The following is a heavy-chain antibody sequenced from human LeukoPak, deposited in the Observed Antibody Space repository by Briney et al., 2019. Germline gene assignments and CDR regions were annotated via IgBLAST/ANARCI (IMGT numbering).Heavy chain of an antibody. Sequence: ASVKVSCKASGYTFTSYDINGVRQASGQGREWMGWMNPNSGNTGYAQKFQGRVTMTRDTSISTSYMELSSLRSEDTAVYYCAKRGDFWSGYYTDYYYYMDVWGKGTTVTVSS. CDR1: GYTFTSYD. CDR3: AKRGDFWSGYYTDYYYYMDV. V-gene: IGHV1-8*01. J-gene: IGHJ6*03. CDR2: MNPNSGNT. D-gene: IGHD3-3*01.